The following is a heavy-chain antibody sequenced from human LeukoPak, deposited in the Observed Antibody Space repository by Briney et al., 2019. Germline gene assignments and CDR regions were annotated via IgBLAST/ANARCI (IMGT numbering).Heavy chain of an antibody. J-gene: IGHJ5*02. D-gene: IGHD3-10*01. CDR3: ARHMLLWFGELFSWFDP. CDR1: GGSISSSSYY. V-gene: IGHV4-39*01. Sequence: SETLSLTCTVSGGSISSSSYYWGWIRQPPGKGLEWIGSICYSGSTYYNPSLKSRVTISVDTSKNQFSLKLSSVTAADTAVYYGARHMLLWFGELFSWFDPWGQGTLVTVSS. CDR2: ICYSGST.